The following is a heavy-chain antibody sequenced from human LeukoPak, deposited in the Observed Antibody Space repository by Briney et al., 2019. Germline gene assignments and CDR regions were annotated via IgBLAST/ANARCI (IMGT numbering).Heavy chain of an antibody. D-gene: IGHD6-13*01. J-gene: IGHJ6*02. V-gene: IGHV3-23*01. CDR3: AKFSGYSSSLYGMDV. Sequence: GGSLRLSCAASGFTFSSYAMSWVRHAPGKGLEWVSAISGSGGSTYYADSVKGRFTISRDNSKNTLYLQMNSLRAEDTAVYYCAKFSGYSSSLYGMDVWGQGTTVTVSS. CDR1: GFTFSSYA. CDR2: ISGSGGST.